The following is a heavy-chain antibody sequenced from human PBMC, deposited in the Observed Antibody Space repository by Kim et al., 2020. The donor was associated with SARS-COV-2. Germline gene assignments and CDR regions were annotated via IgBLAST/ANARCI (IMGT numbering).Heavy chain of an antibody. Sequence: SVKVSCKASGGTFSSYAISWVRQAPGQGLEWMGGIIPIFGTANYAQKFQGRVTITADESTSTAYMELSSLRSEDTAVYYCAIGLTIFHAGYYYYGMDVWGQGTTVTVSS. CDR3: AIGLTIFHAGYYYYGMDV. CDR1: GGTFSSYA. D-gene: IGHD3-3*01. V-gene: IGHV1-69*13. CDR2: IIPIFGTA. J-gene: IGHJ6*02.